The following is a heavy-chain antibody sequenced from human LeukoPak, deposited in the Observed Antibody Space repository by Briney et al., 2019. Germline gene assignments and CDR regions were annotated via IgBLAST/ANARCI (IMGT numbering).Heavy chain of an antibody. CDR3: ARGVDTAMKFLWYFDY. CDR2: IKQDGSET. CDR1: GFTFSTYW. Sequence: PGGSLRLSCAASGFTFSTYWMSWVRQAPGKGLEWVANIKQDGSETYFVDSVKGRFTISRDNPKNSVYLQMNSLRAEDTAVYYCARGVDTAMKFLWYFDYGGQGTLVTVSS. J-gene: IGHJ4*02. V-gene: IGHV3-7*01. D-gene: IGHD5-18*01.